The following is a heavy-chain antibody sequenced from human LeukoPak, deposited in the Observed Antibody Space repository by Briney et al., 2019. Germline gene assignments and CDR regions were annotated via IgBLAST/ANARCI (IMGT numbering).Heavy chain of an antibody. D-gene: IGHD3-9*01. V-gene: IGHV1-18*01. Sequence: GASVKVSCKTSGYTFTSYGISWVRQAPGQGLEWMGWISVLHGNTNYAEKFQERVTITRDMSTSTAYMELSSLRSEDTAVYYCAAASPFFDSWEDYGAFDIWGQGTMVTVSS. CDR1: GYTFTSYG. CDR2: ISVLHGNT. CDR3: AAASPFFDSWEDYGAFDI. J-gene: IGHJ3*02.